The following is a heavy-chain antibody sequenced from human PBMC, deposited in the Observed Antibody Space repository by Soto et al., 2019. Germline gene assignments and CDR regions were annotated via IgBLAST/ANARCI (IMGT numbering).Heavy chain of an antibody. Sequence: EVQLVESGGGLVKPGGSLRLSCAASGFTFSSYSFNWVRQAPGKGLEWVSIITPTSTFISYADSVRGRFTISRDNAKNSLYLQMDSLGAEDTAVYYCARARGNDWYEDYWGQGTLVTVSS. J-gene: IGHJ4*02. V-gene: IGHV3-21*06. D-gene: IGHD1-1*01. CDR3: ARARGNDWYEDY. CDR1: GFTFSSYS. CDR2: ITPTSTFI.